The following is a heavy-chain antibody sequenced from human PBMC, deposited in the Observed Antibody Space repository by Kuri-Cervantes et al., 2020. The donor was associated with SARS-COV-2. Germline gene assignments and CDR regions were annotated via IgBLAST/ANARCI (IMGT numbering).Heavy chain of an antibody. V-gene: IGHV3-21*01. CDR2: ISSSSSDI. Sequence: GGSLRLSCAASGFTFSSYSMNWVRQAPGKGLEWVSSISSSSSDIYYADSVKGRFTISRDSAKNSLYLQMNSLRAEDTAVYYCARAGRWELLLGRLAYFDYWGQGTLVTVSS. CDR3: ARAGRWELLLGRLAYFDY. J-gene: IGHJ4*02. CDR1: GFTFSSYS. D-gene: IGHD1-26*01.